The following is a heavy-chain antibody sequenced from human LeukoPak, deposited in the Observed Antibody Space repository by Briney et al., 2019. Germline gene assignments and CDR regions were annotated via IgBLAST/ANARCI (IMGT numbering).Heavy chain of an antibody. V-gene: IGHV3-21*01. CDR2: ISSDSRYI. D-gene: IGHD3/OR15-3a*01. CDR3: ARVAVGLYVMDV. J-gene: IGHJ6*02. Sequence: GGSLRLSCAASGFTFSTYSMTWVRQAPGKGLEWVSSISSDSRYIFYADSLKGRFTISRDNAKNSLYLQMISLRGEDTAVYYCARVAVGLYVMDVWGPGTTVTVS. CDR1: GFTFSTYS.